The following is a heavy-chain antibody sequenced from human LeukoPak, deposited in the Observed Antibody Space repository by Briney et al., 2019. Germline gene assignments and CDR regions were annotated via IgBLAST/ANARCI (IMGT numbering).Heavy chain of an antibody. Sequence: GGSLRLSCVASGFTVSSNYMSWVRQAPGKGLEWVSAIFSGGSTFYADSVTGRFTISRGNSKNTVYLEMNSLRAEDTAVYYCAKRIGGVNSFDHWGQGTLVTVSS. CDR2: IFSGGST. D-gene: IGHD3-16*01. V-gene: IGHV3-53*01. J-gene: IGHJ4*02. CDR1: GFTVSSNY. CDR3: AKRIGGVNSFDH.